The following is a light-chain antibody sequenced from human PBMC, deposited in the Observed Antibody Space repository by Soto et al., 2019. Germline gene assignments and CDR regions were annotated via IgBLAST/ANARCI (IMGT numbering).Light chain of an antibody. CDR2: KAS. Sequence: DIQMTQSPSILSASLGDRVTITCRASQSISSWLAWYQQKPGKAPNLLIHKASHLESGVPSRFSGSGSGTEFTLTISSLQHGDFATYYCQHYNTYPWTFGQGTKVDIK. CDR1: QSISSW. V-gene: IGKV1-5*03. J-gene: IGKJ1*01. CDR3: QHYNTYPWT.